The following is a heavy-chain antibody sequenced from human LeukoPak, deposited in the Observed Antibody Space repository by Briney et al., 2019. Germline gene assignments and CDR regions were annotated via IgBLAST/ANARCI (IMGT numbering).Heavy chain of an antibody. J-gene: IGHJ5*02. CDR2: IIPLFGTA. V-gene: IGHV1-69*05. CDR1: GGTFSSYA. Sequence: SVKVSCKASGGTFSSYAISWVRQAPGQGLEWLGGIIPLFGTANYAQKFQGRVTITTDESTSTAYMELSSLRSEDTAVYYCARARSPSSGYLLRDHNWFDPWGQGTLVTVSS. CDR3: ARARSPSSGYLLRDHNWFDP. D-gene: IGHD3-22*01.